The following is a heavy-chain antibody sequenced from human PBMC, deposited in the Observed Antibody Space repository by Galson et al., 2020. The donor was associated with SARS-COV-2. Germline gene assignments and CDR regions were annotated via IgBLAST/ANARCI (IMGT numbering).Heavy chain of an antibody. CDR3: ARQGRWMPGLPSDS. J-gene: IGHJ4*02. CDR1: GDSISNNNFY. D-gene: IGHD2-2*01. V-gene: IGHV4-39*01. CDR2: MLHSGNT. Sequence: SETLSLTCTVSGDSISNNNFYWGWVRQPPGKGLEWIGSMLHSGNTYNNPSLKSRVTVSVDTSKNQFYLKLTFVTAADTGVYYCARQGRWMPGLPSDSWGQGTLVTVSS.